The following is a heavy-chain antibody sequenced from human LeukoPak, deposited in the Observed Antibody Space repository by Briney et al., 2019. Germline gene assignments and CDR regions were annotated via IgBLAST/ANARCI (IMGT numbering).Heavy chain of an antibody. CDR1: GGSISSSSYS. J-gene: IGHJ6*02. CDR2: IYYSGST. CDR3: ARERSFSRDITIFGVATRYGMDV. D-gene: IGHD3-3*01. V-gene: IGHV4-39*07. Sequence: SETLSLTCTVSGGSISSSSYSWGWIRQPPGKGLEWIGSIYYSGSTYYNPSLKSRVTISVDTSKNQFSLKLSSVTAADTAVYYCARERSFSRDITIFGVATRYGMDVWGQGTTVTVSS.